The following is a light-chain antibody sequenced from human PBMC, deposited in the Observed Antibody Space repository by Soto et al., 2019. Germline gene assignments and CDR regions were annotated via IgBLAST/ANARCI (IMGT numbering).Light chain of an antibody. CDR2: EVN. Sequence: QSALTQPPSASGSPGQSVTISCTGTSSDVCAYKYVSWYQQYPGKAPKLMIYEVNKRPSGVPDRFSGSKSGNTASLTVSGLQAEDEADYYCTSYVGSNIWVFGGGTKLTVL. J-gene: IGLJ3*02. CDR3: TSYVGSNIWV. V-gene: IGLV2-8*01. CDR1: SSDVCAYKY.